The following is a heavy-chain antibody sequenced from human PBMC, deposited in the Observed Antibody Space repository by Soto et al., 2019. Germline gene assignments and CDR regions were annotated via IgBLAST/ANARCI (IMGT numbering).Heavy chain of an antibody. D-gene: IGHD2-21*02. CDR2: TDYSGNT. V-gene: IGHV4-59*08. Sequence: QVQLQESGPGLVRPSETLSLTCTVSSDSISSYYWIWIRQSPGKGLEWIGYTDYSGNTNYKPSLTSRVTISGDTSENQFTLRLSAVTAADTAVYYSARAGGDPLYYLDYWGQGTLVTVSS. CDR1: SDSISSYY. CDR3: ARAGGDPLYYLDY. J-gene: IGHJ4*02.